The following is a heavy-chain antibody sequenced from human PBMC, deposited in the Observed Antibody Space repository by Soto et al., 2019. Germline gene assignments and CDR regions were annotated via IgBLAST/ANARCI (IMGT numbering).Heavy chain of an antibody. V-gene: IGHV3-74*01. J-gene: IGHJ4*02. CDR1: GFTFSSYW. CDR2: INSDGSST. Sequence: GGSLRLSCAASGFTFSSYWMHWVRQAPGKGLVWVSRINSDGSSTSYADSVKGRFTISRDNAKNTLYLQMNSLRAEDTAVYYCARTPGYSSGWYEFDYWGQGTLVTVSS. D-gene: IGHD6-19*01. CDR3: ARTPGYSSGWYEFDY.